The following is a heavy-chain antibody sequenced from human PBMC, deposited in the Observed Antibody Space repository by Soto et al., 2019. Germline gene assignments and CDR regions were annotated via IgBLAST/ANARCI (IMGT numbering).Heavy chain of an antibody. CDR3: ARSQGSSTSLEIYYYYYYGMDV. Sequence: QVQLEQSEAEVKKPGSSVKVSCKASGGTFGSYAISWVRQAPGQGLEWMGGIIPIPGTANYAQKFQGRVTIAADESTSTAYMELSSLRSEDTAVYYCARSQGSSTSLEIYYYYYYGMDVWGQGTTVTVSS. D-gene: IGHD2-2*01. CDR1: GGTFGSYA. V-gene: IGHV1-69*01. J-gene: IGHJ6*02. CDR2: IIPIPGTA.